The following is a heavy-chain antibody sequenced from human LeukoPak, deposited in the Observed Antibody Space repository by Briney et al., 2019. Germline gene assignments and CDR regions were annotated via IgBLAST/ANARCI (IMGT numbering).Heavy chain of an antibody. D-gene: IGHD3-22*01. Sequence: GGSLGLSCEASGFTFSSYGMHWVRQAPGKGLEWVAVISYDESNKNYADSVKGRFTISRDNSKTTLYLQMNSLRAEDTAVYFCAKYGSYNYFDTSPDYWGQGTLVTVSS. J-gene: IGHJ4*02. CDR1: GFTFSSYG. CDR3: AKYGSYNYFDTSPDY. V-gene: IGHV3-30*18. CDR2: ISYDESNK.